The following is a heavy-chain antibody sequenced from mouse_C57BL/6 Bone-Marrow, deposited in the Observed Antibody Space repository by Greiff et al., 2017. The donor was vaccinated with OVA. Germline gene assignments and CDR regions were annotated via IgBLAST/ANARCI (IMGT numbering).Heavy chain of an antibody. Sequence: EVKLVESGGDLVKPGGSLKLSCAASGFTFSSYGMSWVRQTPDKRLEWVATISSGGSYTYYPDSVTGRFTISRDKAKNTLYLQISSRRCEDTAMYYCARDDDGYFDVWGTGTTVTVSS. J-gene: IGHJ1*03. CDR1: GFTFSSYG. CDR2: ISSGGSYT. V-gene: IGHV5-6*01. CDR3: ARDDDGYFDV.